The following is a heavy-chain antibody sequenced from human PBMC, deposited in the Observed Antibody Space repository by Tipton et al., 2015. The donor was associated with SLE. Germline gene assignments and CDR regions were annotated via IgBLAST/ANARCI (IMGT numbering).Heavy chain of an antibody. CDR1: GGSLSSYY. D-gene: IGHD2-8*01. Sequence: TLSLTCTVFGGSLSSYYWSWIRQPPGKGLEWIGYIDYSGSTNYNPALKSRVTISVDTSKNQFSLKLSSVTAADTAVYYCARDPGVESCTNGVCNTEGAFDIWGQGTMVTVSS. J-gene: IGHJ3*02. CDR3: ARDPGVESCTNGVCNTEGAFDI. V-gene: IGHV4-59*01. CDR2: IDYSGST.